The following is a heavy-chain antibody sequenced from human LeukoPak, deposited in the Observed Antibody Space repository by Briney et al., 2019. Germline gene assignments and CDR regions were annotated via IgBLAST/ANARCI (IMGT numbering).Heavy chain of an antibody. V-gene: IGHV3-23*01. CDR1: GFTFSSYA. D-gene: IGHD2-2*01. CDR2: ISGSGGST. J-gene: IGHJ4*02. Sequence: GGSLRLSCAASGFTFSSYAMSWVRQAPGKGLEWVSAISGSGGSTYYADSVKGRFTISSDNSKNTLYLQMNSLRAEDTAVYYCAKDTSSSTEHYYFDYWGQGTLVTVSS. CDR3: AKDTSSSTEHYYFDY.